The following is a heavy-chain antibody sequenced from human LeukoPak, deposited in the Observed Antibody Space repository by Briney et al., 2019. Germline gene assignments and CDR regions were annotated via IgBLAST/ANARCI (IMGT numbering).Heavy chain of an antibody. CDR3: AREPLNHMTTVTSGLRAFDI. CDR1: GDSIGSSSYY. J-gene: IGHJ3*02. CDR2: IYTSGST. D-gene: IGHD4-11*01. V-gene: IGHV4-39*07. Sequence: NPSETLSLTCNVSGDSIGSSSYYWGWIRQTPEKGLEWIGRIYTSGSTNYNPSLKSRVTMSVDTSKNQFSLKLSSVTAADTAVYYCAREPLNHMTTVTSGLRAFDIWGQGTMVTVSS.